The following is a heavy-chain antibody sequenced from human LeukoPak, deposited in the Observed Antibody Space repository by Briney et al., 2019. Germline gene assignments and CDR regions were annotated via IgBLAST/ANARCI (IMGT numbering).Heavy chain of an antibody. CDR3: ARGSSASGAFDI. CDR1: GGSFSGYY. D-gene: IGHD6-6*01. V-gene: IGHV4-34*01. CDR2: INHSGST. J-gene: IGHJ3*02. Sequence: SETLTLTCAVYGGSFSGYYWSWIRQPPGKGLEWIGEINHSGSTNYDPSLNRRVTISVDTSKKQFSLKLSSVTAADTAVYYCARGSSASGAFDIWGQGTIVTVSS.